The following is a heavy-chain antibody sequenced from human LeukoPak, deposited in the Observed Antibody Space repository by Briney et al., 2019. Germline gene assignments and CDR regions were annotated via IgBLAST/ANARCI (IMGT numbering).Heavy chain of an antibody. D-gene: IGHD4-17*01. V-gene: IGHV4-39*07. Sequence: PSETLSLTCTVSGDSFSSVTDYWAWIRQPPGKGLEWIASGDYSGGTYYNPSLESRVAISADMSKNQFSLKLSSVTAADTAVYYCARDRIHYGDYVEHYGMDVWGQGTTVTVSS. CDR1: GDSFSSVTDY. J-gene: IGHJ6*02. CDR3: ARDRIHYGDYVEHYGMDV. CDR2: GDYSGGT.